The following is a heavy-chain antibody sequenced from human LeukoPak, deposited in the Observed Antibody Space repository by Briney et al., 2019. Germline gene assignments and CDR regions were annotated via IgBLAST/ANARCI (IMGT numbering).Heavy chain of an antibody. CDR2: IYYSGST. Sequence: SETLSLTCTVSGGSISSYHWSWIRQPPGKGLEWIGYIYYSGSTNYNPSLKSRVTISVDTSKNQFSLKLSSVTAADTAVYYCARGGGLGYYYYYMDVWGKGTTVTVSS. D-gene: IGHD6-19*01. V-gene: IGHV4-59*01. CDR3: ARGGGLGYYYYYMDV. CDR1: GGSISSYH. J-gene: IGHJ6*03.